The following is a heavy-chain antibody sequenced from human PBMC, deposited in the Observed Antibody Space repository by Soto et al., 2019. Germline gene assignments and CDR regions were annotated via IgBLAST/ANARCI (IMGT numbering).Heavy chain of an antibody. CDR2: ISGSGGST. CDR3: AKVPLGYCSSTSCHSGAFDI. CDR1: GFTFSSYA. Sequence: PGGSLRLSCAASGFTFSSYAMSWVRQAPGKGLEWVSAISGSGGSTYYADSVKGRFTISRDNSKNTLYLQMNSLRAEDTAVYYCAKVPLGYCSSTSCHSGAFDIWGQGTMVTVSS. V-gene: IGHV3-23*01. J-gene: IGHJ3*02. D-gene: IGHD2-2*01.